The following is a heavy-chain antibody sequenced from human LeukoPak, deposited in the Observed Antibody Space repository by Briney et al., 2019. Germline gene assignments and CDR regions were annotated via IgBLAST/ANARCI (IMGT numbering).Heavy chain of an antibody. J-gene: IGHJ2*01. Sequence: GASVKLSCNSSGYTFTVCYMHWGRHAPAQGLEWVGCINPNSGGTNYTQKLQGRVPFTRDTTISTAYMELSRLRSDDTAGYYCARGGLTIFGVVLPGRVANWYFDLWGCGTLVTVSA. V-gene: IGHV1-2*02. CDR2: INPNSGGT. CDR3: ARGGLTIFGVVLPGRVANWYFDL. CDR1: GYTFTVCY. D-gene: IGHD3-3*01.